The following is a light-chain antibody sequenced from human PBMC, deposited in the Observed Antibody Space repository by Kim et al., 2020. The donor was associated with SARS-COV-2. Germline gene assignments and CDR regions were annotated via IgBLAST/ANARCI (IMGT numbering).Light chain of an antibody. CDR3: VTWNISLSEVL. Sequence: GQDVTISCTGTNTNIGNHYVSWYQQLPGTAPKHLIYDNNKRPSGIPDRFSGSKSGTSAPLGITGLQTGDEADYYCVTWNISLSEVLFGRGTKLTVL. CDR2: DNN. V-gene: IGLV1-51*01. CDR1: NTNIGNHY. J-gene: IGLJ2*01.